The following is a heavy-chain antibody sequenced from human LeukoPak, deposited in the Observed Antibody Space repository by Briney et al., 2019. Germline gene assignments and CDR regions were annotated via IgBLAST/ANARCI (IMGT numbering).Heavy chain of an antibody. Sequence: SQTLSLTCAVSGGSISSGGYSWSWIRQPPGKGLEWIGYIYHSGSTYYNPSLKSRVPISQDRSKNQFSLKLSSVTAADTAVYYCARAGARNYDILTGYYYGSYFDYWGQGTLVTVSS. CDR2: IYHSGST. D-gene: IGHD3-9*01. CDR3: ARAGARNYDILTGYYYGSYFDY. V-gene: IGHV4-30-2*01. CDR1: GGSISSGGYS. J-gene: IGHJ4*02.